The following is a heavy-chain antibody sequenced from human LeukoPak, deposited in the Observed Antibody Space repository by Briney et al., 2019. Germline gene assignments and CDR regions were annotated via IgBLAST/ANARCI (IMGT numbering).Heavy chain of an antibody. D-gene: IGHD3-16*02. Sequence: SVKVSCKAAGGTFSSYAISRVRQAPGQGLEWMGGIIPIFGTANYAQKFQGRVTITTDESTSTDYMELSSLRSEDTAVYYCAREKSGLRLGELSPYYYYYMDVWGKGTTVTVSS. CDR1: GGTFSSYA. CDR3: AREKSGLRLGELSPYYYYYMDV. V-gene: IGHV1-69*05. J-gene: IGHJ6*03. CDR2: IIPIFGTA.